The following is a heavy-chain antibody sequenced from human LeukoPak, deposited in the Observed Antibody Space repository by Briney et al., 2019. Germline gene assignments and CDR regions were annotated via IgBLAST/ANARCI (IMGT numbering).Heavy chain of an antibody. V-gene: IGHV3-30*03. CDR1: GCTFSSYA. CDR2: ISYDGSNK. D-gene: IGHD3-22*01. J-gene: IGHJ4*02. Sequence: GGSLRLSCAASGCTFSSYAMSWVRQAPGKGLEWVAVISYDGSNKYYADSVKGRFTSSRDNSKNTLYLQMNSLRAEDTAVYYCARDYYDSSGYYPWGYWGQGTLVTVSS. CDR3: ARDYYDSSGYYPWGY.